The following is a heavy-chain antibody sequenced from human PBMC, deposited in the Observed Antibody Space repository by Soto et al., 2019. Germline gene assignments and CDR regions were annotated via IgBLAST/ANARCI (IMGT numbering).Heavy chain of an antibody. CDR3: ARDKSALAMADLYRFDP. CDR1: GFTFSSYA. J-gene: IGHJ5*02. CDR2: ISYDGSNK. Sequence: QVQLVESGGGVVQPGRSLRLSCAASGFTFSSYAMHWVRQAPGKGLEWVAVISYDGSNKYYADSVKGRFTISRDNSKNTLYLQMNSLRAEDTAGYYCARDKSALAMADLYRFDPWGQGTLVTVSS. D-gene: IGHD2-2*02. V-gene: IGHV3-30-3*01.